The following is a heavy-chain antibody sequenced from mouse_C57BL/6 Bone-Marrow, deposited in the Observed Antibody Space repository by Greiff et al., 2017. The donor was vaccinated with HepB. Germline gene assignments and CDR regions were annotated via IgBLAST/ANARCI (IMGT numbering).Heavy chain of an antibody. CDR2: IRNKANGYTT. Sequence: EVKLMESGGGLVQPGGSLSLSCAASGFTFTDYYMSWVRQPPGKALEWLGFIRNKANGYTTEYSASVKGRFTISRDNSQSILYLQMNALRAEDSATYYCARLPIYYDYDPYYFDYWGQGTTLTVSS. J-gene: IGHJ2*01. D-gene: IGHD2-4*01. V-gene: IGHV7-3*01. CDR3: ARLPIYYDYDPYYFDY. CDR1: GFTFTDYY.